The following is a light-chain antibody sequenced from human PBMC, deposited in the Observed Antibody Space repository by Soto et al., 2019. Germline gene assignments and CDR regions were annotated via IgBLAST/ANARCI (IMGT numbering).Light chain of an antibody. CDR3: MQALQTPLT. V-gene: IGKV2-28*01. Sequence: DVVMTQSPLSLPVTPGEPASISCRSSQSLLLSDGYNYLDWFLQRPGQSPQVLIYLGSNRAPGVPDRFSGSGSGTDFTLKISRVEAEDVGVYYCMQALQTPLTFGGGTKVEIK. CDR1: QSLLLSDGYNY. CDR2: LGS. J-gene: IGKJ4*01.